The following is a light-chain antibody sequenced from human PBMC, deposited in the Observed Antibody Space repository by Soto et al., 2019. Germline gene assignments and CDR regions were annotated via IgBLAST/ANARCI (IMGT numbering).Light chain of an antibody. CDR2: EGT. Sequence: QSVLAQPASVSGSPGQSFTISCTGTSSDVGSYNLVSWYQQHPGKAPKLMIYEGTKRPSGVSDRFSGSRSGNTASLTISGLQAEDEADYYCCSYASISTYVFGTGTKVTVL. V-gene: IGLV2-23*01. J-gene: IGLJ1*01. CDR1: SSDVGSYNL. CDR3: CSYASISTYV.